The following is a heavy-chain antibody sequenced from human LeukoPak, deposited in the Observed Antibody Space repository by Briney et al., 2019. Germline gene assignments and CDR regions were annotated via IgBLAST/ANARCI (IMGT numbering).Heavy chain of an antibody. CDR1: GFTLDDYA. CDR2: ISWNSGSI. Sequence: GGSLRLSCAASGFTLDDYAMHWVRQAPGKGLEWVSGISWNSGSIGYADSVKGRFTISRDNAKNSLYLQMNSLRAEDMALYYCAKDPQRWLQSGTFFDYWGQGTLVTVSS. D-gene: IGHD5-24*01. CDR3: AKDPQRWLQSGTFFDY. V-gene: IGHV3-9*03. J-gene: IGHJ4*02.